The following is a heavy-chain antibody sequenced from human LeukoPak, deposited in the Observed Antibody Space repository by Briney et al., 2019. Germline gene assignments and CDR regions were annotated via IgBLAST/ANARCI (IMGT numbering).Heavy chain of an antibody. CDR1: GGSISSYY. D-gene: IGHD5-18*01. J-gene: IGHJ4*02. CDR2: ISGSGGST. V-gene: IGHV3-23*01. Sequence: ETLSLTCTVSGGSISSYYWSWIRQPPGKGLEWVSAISGSGGSTYYADSVKGRFTISRDNSKNTLYLQMNSLRAEDTAVYYCAKVSVDTAIVEPYWGQGTLVTVSS. CDR3: AKVSVDTAIVEPY.